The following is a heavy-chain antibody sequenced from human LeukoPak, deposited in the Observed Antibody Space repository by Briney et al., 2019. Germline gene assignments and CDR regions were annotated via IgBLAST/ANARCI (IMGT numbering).Heavy chain of an antibody. CDR2: IIPIFGTA. J-gene: IGHJ4*02. V-gene: IGHV1-69*05. Sequence: ASVKVSCKASGGTFTSYAISWVRQAPGQGLEWMGGIIPIFGTANYAQKFQGRVTITTDESTSTAYMELSSLRSEDRAVYYCASIAAAGTEYYFDYWGQGTLVTVSS. CDR1: GGTFTSYA. D-gene: IGHD6-13*01. CDR3: ASIAAAGTEYYFDY.